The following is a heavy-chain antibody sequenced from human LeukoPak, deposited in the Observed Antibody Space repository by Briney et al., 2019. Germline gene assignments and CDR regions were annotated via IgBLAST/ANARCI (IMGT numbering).Heavy chain of an antibody. CDR3: ARGMAAAGHWYFDL. V-gene: IGHV4-59*01. CDR2: IYYSGST. Sequence: PSETLSLTCTVSGGSISSNYWSWIRQPPGKGLEWIGYIYYSGSTNYNPSLKSRVTISIDMSKNQFSLNLSSVTAADTAVYYCARGMAAAGHWYFDLWGRGTLVTVSS. D-gene: IGHD6-13*01. CDR1: GGSISSNY. J-gene: IGHJ2*01.